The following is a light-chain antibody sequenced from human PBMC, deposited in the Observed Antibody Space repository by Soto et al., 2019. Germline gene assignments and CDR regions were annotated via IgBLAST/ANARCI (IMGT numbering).Light chain of an antibody. J-gene: IGKJ4*01. CDR2: GAS. CDR3: QQYSKWPLT. CDR1: QSVSSY. V-gene: IGKV3-15*01. Sequence: EIVMAQSPATLSVSPGERVALSGGASQSVSSYLAWYQQKPGQAPRLLIYGASTGATGIPARFSGSGSGTEFILTISSLQSEDFAVYYCQQYSKWPLTFGGGTKVDI.